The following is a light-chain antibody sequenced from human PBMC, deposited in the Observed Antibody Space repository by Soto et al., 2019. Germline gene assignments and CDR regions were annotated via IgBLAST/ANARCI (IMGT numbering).Light chain of an antibody. J-gene: IGLJ2*01. CDR3: CSYTASTSVI. CDR1: SSDVGSHNL. Sequence: QSALTQPASVSGSPGQSITISCAGTSSDVGSHNLVSWYQQHPGKAPKLMIYEVSKRPSGVSNRFSGSKSGNTASLTISGLQAEDEADYYCCSYTASTSVIFGGGTKLTVL. V-gene: IGLV2-23*02. CDR2: EVS.